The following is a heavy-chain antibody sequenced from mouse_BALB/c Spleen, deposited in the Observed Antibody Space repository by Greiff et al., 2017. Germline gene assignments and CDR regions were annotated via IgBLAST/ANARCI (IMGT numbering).Heavy chain of an antibody. D-gene: IGHD1-1*01. CDR3: ARDNYGSSYWYFDV. Sequence: EVKVVESGGGLVQPGGSLKLSCAASGFTFSSYGMSWVRQTPDKRLELVATINSNGGSTYYPDSVKGRFTISRDNAKNTLYLQMSSLKSEDTAMYYCARDNYGSSYWYFDVWGAGTTVTVSS. V-gene: IGHV5-6-3*01. CDR2: INSNGGST. CDR1: GFTFSSYG. J-gene: IGHJ1*01.